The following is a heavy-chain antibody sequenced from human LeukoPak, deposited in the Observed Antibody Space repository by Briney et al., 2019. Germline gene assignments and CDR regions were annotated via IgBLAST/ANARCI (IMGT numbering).Heavy chain of an antibody. Sequence: ASVNLSCKSSAYTFTGYVMHWVRQAPGQGLEWMGWINPNSGGTNNAHKFHVSVTMTRDTSISTTYMELSRLRSDDTAVYYCERVRGITMVRGVPTVGYWGQGTLVTVSS. CDR3: ERVRGITMVRGVPTVGY. CDR1: AYTFTGYV. CDR2: INPNSGGT. J-gene: IGHJ4*02. D-gene: IGHD3-10*01. V-gene: IGHV1-2*07.